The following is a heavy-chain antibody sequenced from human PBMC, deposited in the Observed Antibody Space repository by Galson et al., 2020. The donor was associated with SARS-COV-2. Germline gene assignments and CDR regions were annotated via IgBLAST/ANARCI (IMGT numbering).Heavy chain of an antibody. CDR3: ATGDVWFES. Sequence: GESLKISCAASGLTFSNTEMNWVRQAPGKGLEWLSYISMSGITIYYADSVKGRFTISRDNAENSLYLQMNSLRAEDTGIYYCATGDVWFESWGQGTRVTVSS. CDR2: ISMSGITI. J-gene: IGHJ5*01. D-gene: IGHD7-27*01. CDR1: GLTFSNTE. V-gene: IGHV3-48*03.